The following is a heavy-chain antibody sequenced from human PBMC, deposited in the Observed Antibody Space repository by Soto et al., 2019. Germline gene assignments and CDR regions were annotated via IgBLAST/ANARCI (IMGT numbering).Heavy chain of an antibody. CDR3: ARGAIVVVPAAIAYYYYYMDV. D-gene: IGHD2-2*02. V-gene: IGHV1-3*01. J-gene: IGHJ6*03. Sequence: GASVKVSCKASGYTFTSYAMHWVRQAPGQRLEWMGWINAGNGNTKYSQKFQGRVTITRDTSASTAYMELSSLRSEDTAVYYCARGAIVVVPAAIAYYYYYMDVWGKGNTVTVSS. CDR1: GYTFTSYA. CDR2: INAGNGNT.